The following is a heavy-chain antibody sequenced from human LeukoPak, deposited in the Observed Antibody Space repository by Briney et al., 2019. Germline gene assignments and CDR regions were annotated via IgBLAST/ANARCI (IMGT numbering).Heavy chain of an antibody. CDR1: VYTFTNYD. Sequence: ASVNVSFKASVYTFTNYDINWVGQATGQGLEWMGWMNPNRGSTGYAQKFQGRVTITRNTSISTAYMELSGLRSEDTAVYYCARGRSTGYPYYFEYWGQGTLVAVSS. J-gene: IGHJ4*02. CDR2: MNPNRGST. V-gene: IGHV1-8*03. CDR3: ARGRSTGYPYYFEY. D-gene: IGHD5-12*01.